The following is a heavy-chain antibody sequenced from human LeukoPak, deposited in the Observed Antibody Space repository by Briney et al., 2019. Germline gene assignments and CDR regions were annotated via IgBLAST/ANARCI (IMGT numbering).Heavy chain of an antibody. Sequence: SGTLSLTCTVSGGSISSYYWSWIRQPPGKGLEWIGSISYSGRTNYNPSLKSRVTISVDTCKNQFSLKLSSVTAADTAVYYCARQGGDYFDYWGQGTLVTVSS. CDR1: GGSISSYY. CDR2: ISYSGRT. V-gene: IGHV4-59*08. D-gene: IGHD3-16*01. J-gene: IGHJ4*02. CDR3: ARQGGDYFDY.